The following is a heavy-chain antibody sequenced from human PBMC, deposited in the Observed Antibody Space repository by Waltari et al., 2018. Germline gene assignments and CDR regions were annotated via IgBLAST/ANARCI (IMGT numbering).Heavy chain of an antibody. Sequence: EVQLVQSGAEVKKPGATVTISCTVSGYTFTDYSMHWVQQAPGKVLEWMGLVDPEDGETIDAEKVQGRVTITADTSTDTAYMELSSLRSEDTAVYYSATDEVRTATRRAFDIWGQGTMVTVSS. V-gene: IGHV1-69-2*01. CDR3: ATDEVRTATRRAFDI. CDR2: VDPEDGET. J-gene: IGHJ3*02. D-gene: IGHD1-1*01. CDR1: GYTFTDYS.